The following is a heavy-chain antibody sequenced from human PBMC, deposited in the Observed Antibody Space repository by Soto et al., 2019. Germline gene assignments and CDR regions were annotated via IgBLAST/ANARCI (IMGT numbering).Heavy chain of an antibody. J-gene: IGHJ3*02. Sequence: GGSLRLSCTASGFTFGDYAMSWVRQSSGNGLEWVGFIRSKAYGGTTEYAASLKGRFTISRDDSNSIAYLQMNSLTTADTAVYYCTRDSGGSTSGAFDIWGQGIMVTVS. CDR1: GFTFGDYA. V-gene: IGHV3-49*04. D-gene: IGHD3-10*01. CDR2: IRSKAYGGTT. CDR3: TRDSGGSTSGAFDI.